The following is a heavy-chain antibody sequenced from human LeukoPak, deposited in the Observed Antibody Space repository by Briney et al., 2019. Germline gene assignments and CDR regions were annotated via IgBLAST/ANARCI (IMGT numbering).Heavy chain of an antibody. Sequence: PGGSLRLSCAASGFTFSSYGMHWVRQAPGKGLEWVAFIRYDGSNKYYADSVKGRFTISRDNSKNTLYLQMNSLRAEDTAVHYCAKDRGYYYDSSGYYHFDYWGQGTLVTVSS. D-gene: IGHD3-22*01. CDR3: AKDRGYYYDSSGYYHFDY. CDR1: GFTFSSYG. V-gene: IGHV3-30*02. J-gene: IGHJ4*02. CDR2: IRYDGSNK.